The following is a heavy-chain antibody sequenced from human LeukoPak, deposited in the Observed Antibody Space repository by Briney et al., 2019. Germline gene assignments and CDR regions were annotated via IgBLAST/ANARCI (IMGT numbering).Heavy chain of an antibody. D-gene: IGHD5-12*01. V-gene: IGHV4-39*07. CDR1: GASVSGSNYY. CDR2: IYSSGST. CDR3: ARPPRRLRFQASRWFDP. Sequence: SETLSLTCAVSGASVSGSNYYWGWIRQPPGKGLEWIGNIYSSGSTYYNASLQSRVTISVDTPKNQFSLKLSSVTAADTAVYYCARPPRRLRFQASRWFDPWGQGTLVTVSS. J-gene: IGHJ5*02.